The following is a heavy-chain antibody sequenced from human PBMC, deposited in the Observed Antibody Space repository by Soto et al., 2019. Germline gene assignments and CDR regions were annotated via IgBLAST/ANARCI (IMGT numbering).Heavy chain of an antibody. CDR1: GFTFSSYS. CDR3: ARIEYSSSSGGIGYYYYYMDV. Sequence: EVQLVESGGGLVKPGGSLRLSCAASGFTFSSYSMNWVRQAPGKGLEWVSSISSSSSYIYYADSVKGRFTISRDNAKNSLYLQMNSLGGEDTAVYYCARIEYSSSSGGIGYYYYYMDVWGKGTTVTVSS. V-gene: IGHV3-21*01. J-gene: IGHJ6*03. CDR2: ISSSSSYI. D-gene: IGHD6-6*01.